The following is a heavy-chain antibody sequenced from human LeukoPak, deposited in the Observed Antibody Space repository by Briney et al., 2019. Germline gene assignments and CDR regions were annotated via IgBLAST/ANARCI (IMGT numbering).Heavy chain of an antibody. D-gene: IGHD3-22*01. V-gene: IGHV3-43*02. CDR3: AKDSSGYLEYFDY. Sequence: PGGSLRLSCAASGFTFDDYAMHWVRQAPGKGLEWVSLISGDGGSTYYADSVTGRFTISRDNSKNSLYLQMNSLRTEDIALYYCAKDSSGYLEYFDYWGQGTLVTVSS. CDR2: ISGDGGST. J-gene: IGHJ4*02. CDR1: GFTFDDYA.